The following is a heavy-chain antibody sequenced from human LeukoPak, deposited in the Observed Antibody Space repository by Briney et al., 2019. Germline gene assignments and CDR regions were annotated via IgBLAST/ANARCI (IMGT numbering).Heavy chain of an antibody. CDR3: ARGHYSSSWYGY. Sequence: SVKVSCKASGGTFSSYAISWVRQAPGQGLDWMGGIIPIFGTANYAQKFQGRVTITADESTSTAYMELSSVRSEDTAVYYCARGHYSSSWYGYWGQGTLVTVSS. V-gene: IGHV1-69*01. CDR1: GGTFSSYA. CDR2: IIPIFGTA. D-gene: IGHD6-13*01. J-gene: IGHJ4*02.